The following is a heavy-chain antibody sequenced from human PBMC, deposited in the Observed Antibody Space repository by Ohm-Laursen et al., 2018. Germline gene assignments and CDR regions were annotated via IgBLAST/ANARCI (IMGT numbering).Heavy chain of an antibody. Sequence: SLRLSCSASGFTVSNHYMSWVRQAPVRGLEWISYIGSGGSDIYYADSVKGRFTISRDNAKNSLYLQMNSLRVEDTAVYYCARASRDGYDYWGQGTLVTVSS. V-gene: IGHV3-11*04. CDR2: IGSGGSDI. CDR3: ARASRDGYDY. CDR1: GFTVSNHY. J-gene: IGHJ4*02. D-gene: IGHD5-24*01.